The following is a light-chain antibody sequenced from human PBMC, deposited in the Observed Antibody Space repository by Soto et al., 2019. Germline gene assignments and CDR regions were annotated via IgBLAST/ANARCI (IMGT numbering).Light chain of an antibody. CDR3: QHYYSLQPT. V-gene: IGKV4-1*01. CDR1: QSVLYSSTNKNY. Sequence: DIVMTQSLESPAVSLGERATINCKSSQSVLYSSTNKNYLAWYQQKEGQPPRLLIYWAFTRESGVPDRFSGSGSGKDLTLTISSLQAEDVEVDYCQHYYSLQPTVGGGTKVHIK. J-gene: IGKJ4*01. CDR2: WAF.